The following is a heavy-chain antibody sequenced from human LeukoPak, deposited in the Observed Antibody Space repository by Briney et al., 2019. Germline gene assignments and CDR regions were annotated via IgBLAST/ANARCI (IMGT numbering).Heavy chain of an antibody. D-gene: IGHD3-22*01. J-gene: IGHJ4*02. CDR3: ARGPHVAYYYDSSGYHSPYYFDY. V-gene: IGHV4-34*01. Sequence: SETLSLTCAVYGVSFSGYYWSWIRQPPGKGLEWIGEINHSGSTNYNPSLKSRVTISVDTSKNQFSLKLSSVTAADTAVYYCARGPHVAYYYDSSGYHSPYYFDYWGQGTLVTVSS. CDR1: GVSFSGYY. CDR2: INHSGST.